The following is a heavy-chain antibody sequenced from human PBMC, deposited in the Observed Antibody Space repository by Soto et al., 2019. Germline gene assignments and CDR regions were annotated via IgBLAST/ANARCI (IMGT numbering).Heavy chain of an antibody. J-gene: IGHJ5*02. CDR3: AKDRQHSVPGVRFDP. Sequence: GGSLRLSCAASGFTFSSYAMSWVRQAPGKGPEWVAAISGGGSSRYYADSVRGRFTISRDNSRNTLYLQMNSLRAEDTATYYCAKDRQHSVPGVRFDPWGQGTLVTVSS. CDR2: ISGGGSSR. CDR1: GFTFSSYA. V-gene: IGHV3-23*01. D-gene: IGHD1-26*01.